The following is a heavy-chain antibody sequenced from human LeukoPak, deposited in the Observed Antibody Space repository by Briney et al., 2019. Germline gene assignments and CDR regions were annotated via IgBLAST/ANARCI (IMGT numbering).Heavy chain of an antibody. D-gene: IGHD3-16*02. Sequence: PGGSLRPSCAASGFTFSSYSMNWVRQPPGKGLEWVSSISSSSTYTYSVDSLKGRFTISRDNAKNSLYLQVNSLRAEDTAVYYCARLLYDYIWGSSRSYYFDFWGQGTLVTVSS. J-gene: IGHJ4*02. CDR2: ISSSSTYT. CDR1: GFTFSSYS. CDR3: ARLLYDYIWGSSRSYYFDF. V-gene: IGHV3-21*01.